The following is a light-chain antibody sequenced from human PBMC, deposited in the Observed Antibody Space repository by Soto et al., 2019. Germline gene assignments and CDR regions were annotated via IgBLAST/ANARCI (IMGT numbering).Light chain of an antibody. V-gene: IGLV2-8*01. J-gene: IGLJ2*01. CDR3: SSYSGSDNFVV. CDR2: EVT. CDR1: SSDAGGYYY. Sequence: QSALTQPASVSGSPGQSITISCTGTSSDAGGYYYVSWYQHHPGKAPKLIIYEVTNRPSGVPDRFSGSKSGNTASLTVSGLHAEDEADYYCSSYSGSDNFVVFGGGTKLTVL.